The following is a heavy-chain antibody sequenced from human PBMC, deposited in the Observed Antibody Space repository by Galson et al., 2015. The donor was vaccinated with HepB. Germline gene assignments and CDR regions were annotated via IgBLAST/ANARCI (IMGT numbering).Heavy chain of an antibody. CDR1: GYTFTGYY. J-gene: IGHJ5*02. V-gene: IGHV1-2*04. CDR2: INPNSGGT. CDR3: ARASGLAVAGTWWFDP. D-gene: IGHD6-19*01. Sequence: SVKVSCKASGYTFTGYYMHWVRQAPGQGLEWMGWINPNSGGTNYAQKFQGWVTMTRDTSISTAYMELSRLRSDDTAVYYCARASGLAVAGTWWFDPWGQGTLVTVSS.